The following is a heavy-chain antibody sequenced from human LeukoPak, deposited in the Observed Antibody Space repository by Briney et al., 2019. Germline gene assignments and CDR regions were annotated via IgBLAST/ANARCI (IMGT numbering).Heavy chain of an antibody. CDR3: AKWGDYDVLTGYYVSDY. Sequence: PGRSLRLSCAASGFIFSSYFMHWVRQAPGKGLEWVAVISYDGNNKYYADSVKGRFTISRDNSKNTVFLQMNSLRAEDTAVYYCAKWGDYDVLTGYYVSDYWGQGTLVTVSS. V-gene: IGHV3-30*04. CDR1: GFIFSSYF. D-gene: IGHD3-9*01. J-gene: IGHJ4*02. CDR2: ISYDGNNK.